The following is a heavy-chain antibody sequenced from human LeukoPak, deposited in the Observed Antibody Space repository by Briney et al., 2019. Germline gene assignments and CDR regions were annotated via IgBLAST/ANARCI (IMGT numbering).Heavy chain of an antibody. D-gene: IGHD3-9*01. CDR1: GGSISSSSYY. J-gene: IGHJ4*02. CDR2: IYYSGST. V-gene: IGHV4-39*01. Sequence: PSETLSLTCTVSGGSISSSSYYWGWIRQPPGKGLEWIGSIYYSGSTYYNPSLKSRVTISVDTSKNQFSLKLSSVTAADTAVYYLSIHTGVRFFESYYWGQGTLVTVSS. CDR3: SIHTGVRFFESYY.